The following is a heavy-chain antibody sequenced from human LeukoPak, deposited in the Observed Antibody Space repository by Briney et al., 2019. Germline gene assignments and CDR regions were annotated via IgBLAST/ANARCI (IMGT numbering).Heavy chain of an antibody. CDR1: GGFINSYY. Sequence: SETLSLTCTVSGGFINSYYWSWIRQPAGTGLEWIGRVYTSGITNYNPSLKSRITMSVDTSKNQFSLKLTSVTAAGTAVYYCARHNGFDRGYYYYMDVWGKGTTVTVSS. CDR2: VYTSGIT. V-gene: IGHV4-4*07. J-gene: IGHJ6*03. CDR3: ARHNGFDRGYYYYMDV. D-gene: IGHD3-9*01.